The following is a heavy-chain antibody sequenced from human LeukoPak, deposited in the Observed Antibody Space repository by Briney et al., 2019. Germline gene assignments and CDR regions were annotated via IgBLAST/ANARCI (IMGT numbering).Heavy chain of an antibody. V-gene: IGHV1-69*01. CDR3: ARSEAEDDAFDI. J-gene: IGHJ3*02. Sequence: SVKVSCKASGGTFSSYAISWVRQAPGQGLEWMGGIIPIFGTANYAQEFQGRVTITADESTSTAYMELSSLRSEDTAVYYCARSEAEDDAFDIWGQGTMVTVSS. CDR1: GGTFSSYA. CDR2: IIPIFGTA.